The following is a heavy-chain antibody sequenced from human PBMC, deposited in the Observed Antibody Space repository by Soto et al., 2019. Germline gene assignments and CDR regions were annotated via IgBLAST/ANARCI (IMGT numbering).Heavy chain of an antibody. CDR2: IYPGDSDT. V-gene: IGHV5-51*01. CDR1: GYSFXSYW. J-gene: IGHJ6*02. D-gene: IGHD2-8*01. CDR3: ARHPITGYCTNGVCDHYGMEV. Sequence: PGESLKISCKGSGYSFXSYWFGWVRQMPGKGLEWMGIIYPGDSDTRYSPSFQGQVTISADKSISTAYLQWSSLKASDTAMYYCARHPITGYCTNGVCDHYGMEVWGQGTTVTVSS.